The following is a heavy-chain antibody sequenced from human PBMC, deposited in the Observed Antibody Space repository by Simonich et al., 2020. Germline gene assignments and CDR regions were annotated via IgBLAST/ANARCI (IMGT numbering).Heavy chain of an antibody. CDR2: INRDGSST. V-gene: IGHV3-74*01. CDR3: AREAGDLWYFDL. CDR1: GFTFSNYW. D-gene: IGHD7-27*01. J-gene: IGHJ2*01. Sequence: EVQLVESGGGLVQPGGSLRLSCAASGFTFSNYWMHWVRQDPGKGMVGVSRINRDGSSTSYADSVKGRFTISRDNAKNTLYLQMNSLRAEDTAVYYCAREAGDLWYFDLWGRGTLVTVSS.